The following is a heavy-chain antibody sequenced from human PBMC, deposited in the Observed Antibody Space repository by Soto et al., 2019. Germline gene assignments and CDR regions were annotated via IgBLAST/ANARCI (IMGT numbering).Heavy chain of an antibody. V-gene: IGHV4-34*01. D-gene: IGHD2-15*01. CDR1: GGSFSGYY. CDR2: INHSGST. Sequence: SETLSLTCAVYGGSFSGYYWSWIRQPPGKGLEWIGEINHSGSTNYNPSLKSRFTISVDTSKNLFSLKLSSVTAADTAVYYCARGPQDIVVVVAATRLGGLFDPWGHGTLVTVSS. J-gene: IGHJ5*02. CDR3: ARGPQDIVVVVAATRLGGLFDP.